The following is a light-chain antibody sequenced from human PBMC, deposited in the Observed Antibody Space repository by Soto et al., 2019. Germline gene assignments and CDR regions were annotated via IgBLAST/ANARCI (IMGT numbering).Light chain of an antibody. Sequence: DIQMTQSPSTLSASVGDRVTITCRASQSISSWLAWYQQKPGKAPKLLIYKASSLESGVPSRCSGSGSGTEFTLTISSLQPDDFATYYCQQYNSLWTFGKGTKVEIK. V-gene: IGKV1-5*03. CDR2: KAS. J-gene: IGKJ1*01. CDR1: QSISSW. CDR3: QQYNSLWT.